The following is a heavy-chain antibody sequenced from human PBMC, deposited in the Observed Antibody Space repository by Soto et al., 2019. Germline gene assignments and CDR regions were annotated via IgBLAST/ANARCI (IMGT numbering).Heavy chain of an antibody. CDR2: VSPYNGDT. CDR3: AREVGHMDV. Sequence: QVQLVQSGAEVKKPGASVKVSCKASGYTFTTYGINWVRQAPGQGLEWMGWVSPYNGDTTYAQKVQGRVNMTTDTSKRTAYLELRRLRSHETAVYYCAREVGHMDVWGQGTTVTVSS. D-gene: IGHD2-2*01. CDR1: GYTFTTYG. V-gene: IGHV1-18*04. J-gene: IGHJ6*02.